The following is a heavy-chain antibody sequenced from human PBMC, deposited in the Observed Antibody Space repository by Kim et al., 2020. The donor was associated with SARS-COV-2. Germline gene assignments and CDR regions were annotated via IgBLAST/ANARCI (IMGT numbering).Heavy chain of an antibody. CDR2: ISYDGSNK. V-gene: IGHV3-30*04. Sequence: GGSLRLSCAASGFTFSSYAMHWVRQAPGKGLEWVAVISYDGSNKYYADSVKGRFTISRDNSKNTLYLQMNSLRAEDTAVYYCARSFTIFGVVTQGGFDPWGEGTLFTVSS. J-gene: IGHJ5*02. D-gene: IGHD3-3*01. CDR1: GFTFSSYA. CDR3: ARSFTIFGVVTQGGFDP.